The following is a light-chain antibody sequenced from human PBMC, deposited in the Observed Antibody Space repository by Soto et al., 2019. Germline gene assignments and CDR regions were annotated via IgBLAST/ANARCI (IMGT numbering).Light chain of an antibody. Sequence: DIQMTQSPSSPSASVGDRVTITCRASQNINSYLNWYQQKVGKAPKLLINAASTLQSGVPLRFRGSGSGTDFTLTISSLQPEDFATYYCQESYNLHTFGGGTKVEIK. CDR1: QNINSY. J-gene: IGKJ4*01. CDR3: QESYNLHT. V-gene: IGKV1-39*01. CDR2: AAS.